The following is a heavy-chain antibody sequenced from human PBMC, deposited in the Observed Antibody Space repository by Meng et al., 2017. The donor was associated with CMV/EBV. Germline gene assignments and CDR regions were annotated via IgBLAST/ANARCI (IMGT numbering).Heavy chain of an antibody. J-gene: IGHJ6*02. D-gene: IGHD2-2*01. CDR1: SGSFSGYY. CDR3: ARGFVRQKVVPAARSNYYYYGMDV. V-gene: IGHV4-34*01. CDR2: INHSGST. Sequence: SETLSLTCAVYSGSFSGYYWSWIRQPLGKGLEWIGEINHSGSTNYNPSLKSRVTISVDTSKNQFSLKLSSVTAADTAVYYCARGFVRQKVVPAARSNYYYYGMDVWGQGTTVTVSS.